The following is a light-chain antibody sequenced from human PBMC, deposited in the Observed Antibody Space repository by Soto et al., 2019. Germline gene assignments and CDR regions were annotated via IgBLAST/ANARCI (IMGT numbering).Light chain of an antibody. CDR1: QSVSSSY. J-gene: IGKJ4*01. V-gene: IGKV3-20*01. Sequence: EIVLTQSPGTLSLSPGERATLSCRASQSVSSSYLAWYQQKPGQAPRLLIYGASSRATGIPDRFRGSGSGTEFTLTLSSLEPGDVAVYYCQQYGSSPLLTFGGGTKVEIK. CDR3: QQYGSSPLLT. CDR2: GAS.